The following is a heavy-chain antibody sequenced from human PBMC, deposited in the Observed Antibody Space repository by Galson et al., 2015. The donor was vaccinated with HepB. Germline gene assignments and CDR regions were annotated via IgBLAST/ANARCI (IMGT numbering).Heavy chain of an antibody. Sequence: ETLFLTCAVYGGSFSGYFWSWLRQPPGRVLEWIGEINHSGRNNYNPSLKRRVTISVDTSKNQFSLKLSSVTAAATAVYYCAGTYYDYVWGSYRFFDYWGQGTLVTVSS. CDR3: AGTYYDYVWGSYRFFDY. CDR2: INHSGRN. D-gene: IGHD3-16*02. CDR1: GGSFSGYF. V-gene: IGHV4-34*01. J-gene: IGHJ4*02.